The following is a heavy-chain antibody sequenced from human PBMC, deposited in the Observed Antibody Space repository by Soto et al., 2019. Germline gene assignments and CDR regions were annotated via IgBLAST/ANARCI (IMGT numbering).Heavy chain of an antibody. CDR1: GGSISSGGYY. D-gene: IGHD6-25*01. CDR2: IYYSGST. V-gene: IGHV4-31*03. Sequence: QVQLQESGPGLVKPSQTLSLTCTVSGGSISSGGYYWSWIRQHPGKGLEWIGYIYYSGSTYYNPSLKCRVTISVDPSKNQFSLKLSSVTAADTAVYYCAREAAGILNWFEPWGQGTLVTVSS. J-gene: IGHJ5*02. CDR3: AREAAGILNWFEP.